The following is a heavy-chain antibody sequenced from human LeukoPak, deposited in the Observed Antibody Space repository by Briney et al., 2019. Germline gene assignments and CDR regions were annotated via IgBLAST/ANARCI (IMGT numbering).Heavy chain of an antibody. Sequence: SQTLSLTCTVSGGSISSGGYYWSWIRQHPGKGLEWIGYIYYSGSTYYNPSLKSRVTISVDTSKNQFSLKLSSVTAADTAVYYCARGAGGNSRLPLYWGQGTLVTVSS. J-gene: IGHJ4*02. CDR3: ARGAGGNSRLPLY. CDR2: IYYSGST. V-gene: IGHV4-31*03. D-gene: IGHD4-23*01. CDR1: GGSISSGGYY.